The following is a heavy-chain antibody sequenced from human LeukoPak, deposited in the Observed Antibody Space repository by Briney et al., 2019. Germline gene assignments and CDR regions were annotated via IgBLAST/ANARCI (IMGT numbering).Heavy chain of an antibody. CDR2: IGSSSSYI. J-gene: IGHJ6*04. CDR3: ARDPVQLERLGFVYYYGMDV. Sequence: PGGSLRLSCAASGFTFSSYSMNWVRQAPGKGLEWVSSIGSSSSYIYYADSVKGRFTISRDNAKNSLYLQMNSLRAEDTAVYYCARDPVQLERLGFVYYYGMDVWAKGPRSPSPQ. D-gene: IGHD1-1*01. V-gene: IGHV3-21*01. CDR1: GFTFSSYS.